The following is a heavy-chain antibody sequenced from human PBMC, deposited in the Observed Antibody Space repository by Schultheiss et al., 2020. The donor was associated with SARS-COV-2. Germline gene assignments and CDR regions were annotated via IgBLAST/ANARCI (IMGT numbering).Heavy chain of an antibody. J-gene: IGHJ1*01. V-gene: IGHV3-30*03. D-gene: IGHD2-15*01. Sequence: GGSLRLSCAASGFTFSSYGMHWVRQAPGKGLEWVAVISYDGSNKYYADSVKGRFTISRDNAKNSLYLQLNNLRDEDTAVYYCARGGGGGYCSGGSCSYFQHWGQGTLVTVSS. CDR2: ISYDGSNK. CDR3: ARGGGGGYCSGGSCSYFQH. CDR1: GFTFSSYG.